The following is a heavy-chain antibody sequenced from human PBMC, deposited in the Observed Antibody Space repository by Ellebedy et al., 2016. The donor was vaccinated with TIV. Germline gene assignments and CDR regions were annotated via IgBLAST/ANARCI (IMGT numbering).Heavy chain of an antibody. J-gene: IGHJ6*02. CDR1: GDSVSSNSAA. V-gene: IGHV4-61*01. Sequence: SQTLSLTCAISGDSVSSNSAAWNWIRQPPGQGLEWIGDIHHSGNTHIHPSLKSRVTLSLDTSKNQFSLDLSSVTAADTATYYCARDLGRYGMDVWGQGTTVTVSS. CDR2: IHHSGNT. CDR3: ARDLGRYGMDV.